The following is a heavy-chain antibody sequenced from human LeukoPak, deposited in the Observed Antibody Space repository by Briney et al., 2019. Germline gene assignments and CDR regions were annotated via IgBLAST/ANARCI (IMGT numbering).Heavy chain of an antibody. Sequence: PSETLSLTCTVSGGSISSYYWSWIRQSPGKGLEWIGYLYYSGSTNYNPSLKSRVTISVDTSKNQLSLKLSSVTAADTAVYYCARGWYGNTWRGSMDVWGQGTTVTVFS. CDR1: GGSISSYY. V-gene: IGHV4-59*01. D-gene: IGHD6-13*01. J-gene: IGHJ6*02. CDR3: ARGWYGNTWRGSMDV. CDR2: LYYSGST.